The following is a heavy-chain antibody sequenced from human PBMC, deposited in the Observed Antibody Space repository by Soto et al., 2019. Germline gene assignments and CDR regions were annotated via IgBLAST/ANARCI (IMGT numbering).Heavy chain of an antibody. CDR3: VKDKYDSVSSMGNWFDP. CDR1: GFNFSKYA. Sequence: EVQLLESGGALVQRGGSLRLSCAAYGFNFSKYAMSWVRQAPGKGLEWVSSISAGGGTTYYADSVKGRFTISRDNSENTLYLQLNSLRADDTAIFYCVKDKYDSVSSMGNWFDPCGQGTMVTVSS. D-gene: IGHD3-10*01. V-gene: IGHV3-23*01. J-gene: IGHJ5*02. CDR2: ISAGGGTT.